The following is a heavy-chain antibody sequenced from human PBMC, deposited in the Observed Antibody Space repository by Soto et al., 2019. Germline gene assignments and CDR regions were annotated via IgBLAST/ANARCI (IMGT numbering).Heavy chain of an antibody. V-gene: IGHV4-39*01. CDR1: SGSITTSGYY. CDR3: ARRGPRTSPYYFDF. Sequence: SETLSLTCAVSSGSITTSGYYWGWIRQPPGKGLEWIGSTYYSGGPYYNPSLKSRVTISASTSKSQFSLRLSSVTAADTAVYYCARRGPRTSPYYFDFWGQGTLVTVSS. CDR2: TYYSGGP. J-gene: IGHJ4*02.